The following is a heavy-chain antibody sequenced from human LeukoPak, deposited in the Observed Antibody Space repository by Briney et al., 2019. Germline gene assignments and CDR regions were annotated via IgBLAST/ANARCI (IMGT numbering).Heavy chain of an antibody. CDR2: VNVDGSST. D-gene: IGHD4-17*01. Sequence: GGSLRLSCAASGFTFTNHWMHWARQTPGEGLEWVSGVNVDGSSTFYADSVKGRFTISRDNVKNTLDLQMNSLRVEDTAVYYCGPLDYGDWGQGTLVTVSS. CDR1: GFTFTNHW. V-gene: IGHV3-74*01. CDR3: GPLDYGD. J-gene: IGHJ4*02.